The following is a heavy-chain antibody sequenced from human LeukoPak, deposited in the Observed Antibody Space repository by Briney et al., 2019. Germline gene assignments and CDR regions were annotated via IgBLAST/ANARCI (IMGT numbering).Heavy chain of an antibody. Sequence: PGGSLRLSCSASGLTFSSSDMHWVRQTPGKALEYVSAITAHGRDTYYADSVNGRFTISRDNSKNTLYLQMSSLRPEDTAMYYCVKGIVVVTARAFDYWGQGTLVTVSS. CDR3: VKGIVVVTARAFDY. J-gene: IGHJ4*02. D-gene: IGHD2-21*02. CDR2: ITAHGRDT. CDR1: GLTFSSSD. V-gene: IGHV3-64D*06.